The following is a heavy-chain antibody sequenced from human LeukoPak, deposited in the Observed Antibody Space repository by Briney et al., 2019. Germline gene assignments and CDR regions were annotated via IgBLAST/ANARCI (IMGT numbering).Heavy chain of an antibody. CDR1: GGSFSGYY. J-gene: IGHJ4*02. Sequence: PSETLSLTCAVYGGSFSGYYWSWIRQPPGKGLEWIGEINHSGSTNYNPSLKSRVTISVDTSKNQFSLKLSSVTAADTAVYYCARSLYYYDSSGWGQGTLVTVSS. CDR2: INHSGST. V-gene: IGHV4-34*01. D-gene: IGHD3-22*01. CDR3: ARSLYYYDSSG.